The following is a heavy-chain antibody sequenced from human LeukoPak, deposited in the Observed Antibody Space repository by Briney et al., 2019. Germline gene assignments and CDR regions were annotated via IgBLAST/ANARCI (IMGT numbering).Heavy chain of an antibody. CDR1: GFTFSSYG. V-gene: IGHV3-30*18. J-gene: IGHJ5*02. CDR3: AKDWTWSMGP. Sequence: PGRSLRLSCAASGFTFSSYGMHWVRQAPGKGLEWVAVISYDGSNKYYADSVKGRFTISRDNSKNTLYLQMNSLRAEDTAVYYCAKDWTWSMGPWGQGTLVTVSS. CDR2: ISYDGSNK. D-gene: IGHD3/OR15-3a*01.